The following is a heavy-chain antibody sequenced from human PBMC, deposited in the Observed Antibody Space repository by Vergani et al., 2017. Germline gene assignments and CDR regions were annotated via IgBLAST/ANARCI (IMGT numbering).Heavy chain of an antibody. CDR1: GGSFSGYY. D-gene: IGHD6-13*01. CDR3: ARGGIAAAGEPGGSYYYDYMDV. CDR2: INHRGST. Sequence: QVQLQQWGAGLLKPSETLSLTCAVYGGSFSGYYWSWIRQPPGKGLEWIGEINHRGSTNYNPSLKSRVTISVDTSKNQFSLKLSSVTAADTAVYYCARGGIAAAGEPGGSYYYDYMDVWGKGTTVTVSS. V-gene: IGHV4-34*01. J-gene: IGHJ6*03.